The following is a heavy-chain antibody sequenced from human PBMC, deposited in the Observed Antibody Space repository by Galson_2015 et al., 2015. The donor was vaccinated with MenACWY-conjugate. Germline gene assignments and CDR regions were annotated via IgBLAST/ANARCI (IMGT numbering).Heavy chain of an antibody. CDR1: GFTLSCCG. CDR2: IWSNGINN. J-gene: IGHJ3*02. V-gene: IGHV3-33*01. D-gene: IGHD3-3*02. CDR3: AREGAAFDAFDI. Sequence: SLRLSCAASGFTLSCCGMHWVRQAPGKGLEWLAVIWSNGINNYYADSVRGRFTISRDDSRHSLLLHMNSLSVDDTAVYYCAREGAAFDAFDIWGQGTMVTVSS.